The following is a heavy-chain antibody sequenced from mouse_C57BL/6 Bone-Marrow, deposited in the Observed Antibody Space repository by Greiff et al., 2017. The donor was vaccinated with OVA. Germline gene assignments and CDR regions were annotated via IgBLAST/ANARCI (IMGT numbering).Heavy chain of an antibody. J-gene: IGHJ2*01. CDR3: PTYRY. Sequence: VQLQQSGAELVRPGASVKLSCTASGFNIKDDYMHWVKERPEQGLEWIGWIEPENGDTEYASKFQGKATITAETSSKTVYLLLSSLTSEDPAAYYCPTYRYWGQGTTLTVSS. CDR1: GFNIKDDY. CDR2: IEPENGDT. V-gene: IGHV14-4*01.